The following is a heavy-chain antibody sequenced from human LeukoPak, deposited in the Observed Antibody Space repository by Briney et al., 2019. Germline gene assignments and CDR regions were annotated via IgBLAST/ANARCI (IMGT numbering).Heavy chain of an antibody. V-gene: IGHV1-18*01. CDR1: GYTFTSYG. D-gene: IGHD2-2*01. J-gene: IGHJ5*02. CDR3: ARDVTRDIVVVPAANDWFDP. Sequence: GASVKVSCKASGYTFTSYGISWVRQAPGQGLEWMGCISAYNGNTNYAQKLQGRVTMTTDTSTSTAYMELRSLRSVDTAVYYCARDVTRDIVVVPAANDWFDPWGQGTLVTVSS. CDR2: ISAYNGNT.